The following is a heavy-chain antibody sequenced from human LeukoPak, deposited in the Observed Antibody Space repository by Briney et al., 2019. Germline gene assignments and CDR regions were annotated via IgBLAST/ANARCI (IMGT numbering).Heavy chain of an antibody. V-gene: IGHV3-9*01. CDR3: AKGARGYSYGYVLDY. CDR1: GFTFDDYA. J-gene: IGHJ4*02. CDR2: ISWNSGSI. D-gene: IGHD5-18*01. Sequence: GGSLRLSCAASGFTFDDYAMHWVRQAPGKGLEWVSGISWNSGSIGYADSVKGRFTISRDNAKNSLYLQMNSLRAEDTALYYCAKGARGYSYGYVLDYWGQETLVTVSS.